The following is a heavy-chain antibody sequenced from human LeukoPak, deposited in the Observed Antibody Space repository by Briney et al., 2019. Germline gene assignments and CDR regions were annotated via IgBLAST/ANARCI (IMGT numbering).Heavy chain of an antibody. Sequence: SETLSLTCTVSGESMSGFYWNRIRQPPGKGLEWIGYMHYTGSTNYNPSLKSRVTISIDTSKNQFSLKLSSVTASDTAVYYCARGHLVVVAATAYFDYWGQGTLVTVSS. J-gene: IGHJ4*02. CDR1: GESMSGFY. D-gene: IGHD2-15*01. CDR2: MHYTGST. CDR3: ARGHLVVVAATAYFDY. V-gene: IGHV4-59*08.